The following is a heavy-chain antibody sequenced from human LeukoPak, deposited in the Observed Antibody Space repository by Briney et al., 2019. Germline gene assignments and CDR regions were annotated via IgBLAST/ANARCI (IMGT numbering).Heavy chain of an antibody. Sequence: GGSRRLSVAASGFTFITNYMGGFRQAPGKGLDWVSVIYSGGSTYYADSVKGRFTISRDNSKNTLYLQMNSLRAEDTAVYYCARSYCSSTSCYGDYWGQGTLVTVSS. V-gene: IGHV3-53*01. CDR1: GFTFITNY. D-gene: IGHD2-2*01. CDR3: ARSYCSSTSCYGDY. J-gene: IGHJ4*02. CDR2: IYSGGST.